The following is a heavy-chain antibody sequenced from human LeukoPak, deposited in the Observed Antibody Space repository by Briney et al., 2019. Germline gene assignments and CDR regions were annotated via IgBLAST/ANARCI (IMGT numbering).Heavy chain of an antibody. J-gene: IGHJ4*02. CDR2: IKPKTDGETT. Sequence: GGSLRLSCAASGFTFSSYAMSWIRQAPGKGLEWVGRIKPKTDGETTEYAAPVKDRFSISRDDSKSMMYLQMNSLKTEDTAVYYCITPLPYSAQGGQGTLVTVSS. CDR1: GFTFSSYA. CDR3: ITPLPYSAQ. V-gene: IGHV3-15*01. D-gene: IGHD2-21*01.